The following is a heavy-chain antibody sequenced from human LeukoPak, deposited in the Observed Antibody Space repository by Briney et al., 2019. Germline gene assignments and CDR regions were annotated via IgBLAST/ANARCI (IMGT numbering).Heavy chain of an antibody. CDR2: IFYSGSA. CDR1: VGSITPDY. CDR3: AGQGTSGFYYFDY. V-gene: IGHV4-59*08. D-gene: IGHD1/OR15-1a*01. Sequence: SETLSLTCTVSVGSITPDYWAGIGHPPGKGFEWFGYIFYSGSAHYNPSLESRLTISLDTSRNQLSLRLTSVTAADTAVYYCAGQGTSGFYYFDYWGLGTLVTVSS. J-gene: IGHJ4*02.